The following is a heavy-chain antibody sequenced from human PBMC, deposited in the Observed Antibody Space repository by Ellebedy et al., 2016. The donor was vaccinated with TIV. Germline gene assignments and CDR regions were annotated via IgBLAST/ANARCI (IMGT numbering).Heavy chain of an antibody. CDR1: GFTFSDYG. Sequence: GGSLRLSCAASGFTFSDYGIHWVRQAPGKGLEWVAVISYDASNEYYAESVKGRFTISRDISENTVYLQINSLRTDDTATYYCAKDPVTATTSDYFQDWGQGTLVTVSS. D-gene: IGHD4-17*01. CDR3: AKDPVTATTSDYFQD. CDR2: ISYDASNE. V-gene: IGHV3-30*18. J-gene: IGHJ1*01.